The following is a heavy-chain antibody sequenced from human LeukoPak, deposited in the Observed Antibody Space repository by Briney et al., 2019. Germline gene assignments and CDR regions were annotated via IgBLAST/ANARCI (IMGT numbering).Heavy chain of an antibody. D-gene: IGHD3-10*01. CDR1: GFSFSSFC. CDR3: AREGYYGSGSPPSLYFDY. J-gene: IGHJ4*02. V-gene: IGHV3-30*03. Sequence: GGSLRLSCAASGFSFSSFCMTWVRQAPGKGLEWVAVTSSDLNVKLYADSVKGRFTISRDNSRSTLYFQMNSLRPEDTAIYYCAREGYYGSGSPPSLYFDYWGQGTLVTVSS. CDR2: TSSDLNVK.